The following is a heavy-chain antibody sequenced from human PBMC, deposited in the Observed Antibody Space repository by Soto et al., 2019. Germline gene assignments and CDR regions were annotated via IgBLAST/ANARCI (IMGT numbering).Heavy chain of an antibody. V-gene: IGHV4-34*01. D-gene: IGHD6-13*01. CDR1: GGSFSGYY. J-gene: IGHJ4*02. CDR2: INHSGST. CDR3: ARIPTPVASAASDY. Sequence: QVQLQQWGAGLLKPSETLSLTCAVYGGSFSGYYWSWIRQPPGKGLEWIGEINHSGSTNYNPSLKSRVTISVDTSKNQFSLKLSSVTAADTAVYYCARIPTPVASAASDYWGQGTLVTVSS.